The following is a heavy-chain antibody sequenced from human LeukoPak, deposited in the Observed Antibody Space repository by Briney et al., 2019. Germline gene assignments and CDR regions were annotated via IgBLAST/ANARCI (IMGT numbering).Heavy chain of an antibody. Sequence: GGSLRLSCAASGFTVSSNYMSWVRQAPGKGLEWVSVIYSGGSTYYADSVKGRFTISRDNSKNTLYLQMNSLRVEDTAVYYCARARGWTEDFDYWGQGTLATVSS. V-gene: IGHV3-66*01. CDR3: ARARGWTEDFDY. D-gene: IGHD3-10*01. CDR2: IYSGGST. J-gene: IGHJ4*02. CDR1: GFTVSSNY.